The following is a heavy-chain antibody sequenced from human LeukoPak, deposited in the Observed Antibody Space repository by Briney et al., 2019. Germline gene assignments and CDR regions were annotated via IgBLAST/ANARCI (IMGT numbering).Heavy chain of an antibody. Sequence: GGSLRLSCAASGFTFSNYGMHWVRQAPGKGLEWVALISYDGVNKYYADSVKGRFTISRDNSKSTLYLRMNSLRVEDTALYYCAKLRELVTYYYYYGLDVWGQGTTVTVSS. CDR3: AKLRELVTYYYYYGLDV. J-gene: IGHJ6*02. D-gene: IGHD1-1*01. CDR2: ISYDGVNK. CDR1: GFTFSNYG. V-gene: IGHV3-30*18.